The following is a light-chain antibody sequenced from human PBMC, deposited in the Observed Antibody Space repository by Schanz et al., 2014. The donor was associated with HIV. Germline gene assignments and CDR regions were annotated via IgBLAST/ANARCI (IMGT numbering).Light chain of an antibody. Sequence: QSALTQPASVSGSPGQSITISCTGTSSDIGGYNYVSWYQQHPGKAPKLMIYDVSNRPLGVSNRFSGSKSGNTASLTISGLQAEDEADYYCSSYTSTNTLWVFGGGTKLTVL. CDR3: SSYTSTNTLWV. CDR2: DVS. V-gene: IGLV2-14*03. CDR1: SSDIGGYNY. J-gene: IGLJ3*02.